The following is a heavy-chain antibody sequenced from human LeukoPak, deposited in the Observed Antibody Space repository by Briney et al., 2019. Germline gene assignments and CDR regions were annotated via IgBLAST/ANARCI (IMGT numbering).Heavy chain of an antibody. CDR3: ARGAARLGSDY. D-gene: IGHD6-6*01. CDR1: GFTFSSYW. J-gene: IGHJ4*02. V-gene: IGHV3-74*01. CDR2: INSDGSST. Sequence: GGSLRLSCAASGFTFSSYWMHWVRQAPGKGLAWVSRINSDGSSTIYADSVKGRFTISRDNAKNTLYLQMNSLRAEDTAVYYCARGAARLGSDYWGQGTLVTVSS.